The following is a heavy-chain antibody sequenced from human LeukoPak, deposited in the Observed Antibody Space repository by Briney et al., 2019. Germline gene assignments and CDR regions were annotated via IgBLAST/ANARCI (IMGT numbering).Heavy chain of an antibody. Sequence: ASVKVSCKASGYTFTSYDIDWVRQATGQGLEWTGWMNPNSGNTGYAQKFQGRVTMTRNTSISTAYMELSSLRSEDTAVYYCARIKPAAKYYYYYYGMDVWGQGTTVTVSS. V-gene: IGHV1-8*01. CDR3: ARIKPAAKYYYYYYGMDV. CDR1: GYTFTSYD. J-gene: IGHJ6*02. CDR2: MNPNSGNT. D-gene: IGHD2-2*01.